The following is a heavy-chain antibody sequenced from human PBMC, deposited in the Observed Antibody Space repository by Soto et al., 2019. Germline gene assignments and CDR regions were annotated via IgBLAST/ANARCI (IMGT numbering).Heavy chain of an antibody. Sequence: SVKVSCKASGGTFSSYAISWVRQAPGQGLEWMGGIIPIFGTANYAQKFQGRVTITADESTSTAYMELSSLRSEDTAVYYCARGTTIFGVVIDDPKYYYYYYGMDVWG. CDR1: GGTFSSYA. V-gene: IGHV1-69*13. CDR2: IIPIFGTA. J-gene: IGHJ6*02. CDR3: ARGTTIFGVVIDDPKYYYYYYGMDV. D-gene: IGHD3-3*01.